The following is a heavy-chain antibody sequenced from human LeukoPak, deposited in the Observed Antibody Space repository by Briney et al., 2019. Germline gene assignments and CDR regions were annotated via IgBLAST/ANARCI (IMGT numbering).Heavy chain of an antibody. CDR3: ARASTRQWLVPDAFDI. D-gene: IGHD6-19*01. J-gene: IGHJ3*02. Sequence: SETLSLTCAVSGGSISSSNWWSWVRQPPGKGLEWIGEIYHSGSTNYNPSLKSRVTTSVDKSKNQFSLKLSSVTAADTAVYYCARASTRQWLVPDAFDIWGQGTMVTVSS. CDR2: IYHSGST. V-gene: IGHV4-4*02. CDR1: GGSISSSNW.